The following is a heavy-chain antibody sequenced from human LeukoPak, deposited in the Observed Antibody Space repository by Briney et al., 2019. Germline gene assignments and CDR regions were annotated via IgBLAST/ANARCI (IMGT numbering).Heavy chain of an antibody. J-gene: IGHJ5*02. Sequence: GGSLRLSCAASGFTFSSYSMNWVRQAPGKGLEWVSYISSSSSTIYYADSVKGRFTISRDNAKNSLYLQMNSLRAEDTAVYYCARSPDTAMVTFDPWGQGTLVTVSS. CDR3: ARSPDTAMVTFDP. V-gene: IGHV3-48*04. CDR1: GFTFSSYS. CDR2: ISSSSSTI. D-gene: IGHD5-18*01.